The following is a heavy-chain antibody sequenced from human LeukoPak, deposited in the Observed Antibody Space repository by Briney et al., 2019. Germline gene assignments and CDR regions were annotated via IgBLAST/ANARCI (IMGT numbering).Heavy chain of an antibody. CDR2: IYPGDSDT. J-gene: IGHJ5*02. CDR1: GYSFTSYW. V-gene: IGHV5-51*01. CDR3: ARPYGAAYNWFDP. Sequence: GESLKISCKGSGYSFTSYWIGWVRQMPGKGLEWMGIIYPGDSDTRYSPSFQGHVTISADKSISTAYLQWSSLTASDTAMYYCARPYGAAYNWFDPWGQGTLVTVSS. D-gene: IGHD4-17*01.